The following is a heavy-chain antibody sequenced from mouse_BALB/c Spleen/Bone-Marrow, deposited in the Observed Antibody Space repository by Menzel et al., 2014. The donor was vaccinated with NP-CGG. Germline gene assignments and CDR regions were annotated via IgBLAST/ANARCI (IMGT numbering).Heavy chain of an antibody. D-gene: IGHD1-1*01. V-gene: IGHV1-5*01. J-gene: IGHJ4*01. CDR1: GYTFTSCW. CDR2: IYPGNSDT. CDR3: TRDYGSFMDY. Sequence: EVQLQQSGTVLARPGASVKMSCKASGYTFTSCWMHWVKQRPGQGLEWIGTIYPGNSDTSYNQKFEGKAKLTAVTSTSTAYMEISSLTNEDSAVYFCTRDYGSFMDYWGQGTSVTVS.